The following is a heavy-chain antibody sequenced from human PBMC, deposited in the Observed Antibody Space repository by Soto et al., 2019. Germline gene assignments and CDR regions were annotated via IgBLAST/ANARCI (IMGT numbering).Heavy chain of an antibody. CDR2: IYYSGST. V-gene: IGHV4-31*03. J-gene: IGHJ6*02. Sequence: SETLSLTCTVSGGSISSGGYYWSWIRQHPGKGLEWIGYIYYSGSTYYNPSLKSRVTIPVDTSKNQFSLKLSSVTAADTAVYYCARITYYYDSSGYDYYYYGMDVWGQGTTVTVSS. CDR1: GGSISSGGYY. CDR3: ARITYYYDSSGYDYYYYGMDV. D-gene: IGHD3-22*01.